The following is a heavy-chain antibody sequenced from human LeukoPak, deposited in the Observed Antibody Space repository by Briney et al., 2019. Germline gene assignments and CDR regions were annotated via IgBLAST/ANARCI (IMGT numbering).Heavy chain of an antibody. J-gene: IGHJ4*02. CDR2: INGSGGRT. Sequence: GGSLRLPCAASRFTFSDYAMSWVRQAPGKGLEWVSGINGSGGRTNYADSVRGRFTISRDNSKKTLYLQMNSLRADDTAVYYCAKEVTGTTEGLFNYWGQGTLVTVSS. CDR1: RFTFSDYA. V-gene: IGHV3-23*01. CDR3: AKEVTGTTEGLFNY. D-gene: IGHD6-19*01.